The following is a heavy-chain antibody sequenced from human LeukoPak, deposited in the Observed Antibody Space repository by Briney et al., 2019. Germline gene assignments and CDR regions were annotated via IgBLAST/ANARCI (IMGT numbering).Heavy chain of an antibody. Sequence: GASVKVSCKASGYTFTGYYMHWVRQAPGQGLEWMGWINPNSGGTNYAQKSQGRVTMTRDTSISTAYMELSRLRSDDTAVYYCARGYYYDSSGYYEGLDYFDYWGQGTLVTVSS. CDR2: INPNSGGT. D-gene: IGHD3-22*01. CDR1: GYTFTGYY. J-gene: IGHJ4*02. CDR3: ARGYYYDSSGYYEGLDYFDY. V-gene: IGHV1-2*02.